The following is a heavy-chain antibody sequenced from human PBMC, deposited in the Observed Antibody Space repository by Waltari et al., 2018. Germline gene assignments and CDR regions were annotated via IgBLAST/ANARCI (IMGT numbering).Heavy chain of an antibody. D-gene: IGHD3-9*01. J-gene: IGHJ4*02. CDR3: ARVGRYFDWLLDY. CDR1: GFTFSSYA. V-gene: IGHV3-30-3*01. Sequence: QVQLVESGGGVVQPGRSLRLSCAASGFTFSSYAMHWVRQAPGKGLELVAVISYDGSNKYYADSVKGRFTISRDNSKNTLYLQMNSLRAEDTAVYYCARVGRYFDWLLDYWGQGTLVTVSS. CDR2: ISYDGSNK.